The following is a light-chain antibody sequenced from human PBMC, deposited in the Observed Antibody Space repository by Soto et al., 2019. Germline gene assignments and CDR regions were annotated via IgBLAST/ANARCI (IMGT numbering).Light chain of an antibody. CDR2: GAS. J-gene: IGKJ1*01. V-gene: IGKV3-20*01. CDR1: QRVGRNY. CDR3: QQHDNSPLT. Sequence: EIVLTQSPGTLSLSPGERATLSCRASQRVGRNYLAWYQQKPSQAPRLLIYGASSRATGIPDRFSGSGSGTDFTLTISRLEPEDFAVYYCQQHDNSPLTFGQGTKVEIK.